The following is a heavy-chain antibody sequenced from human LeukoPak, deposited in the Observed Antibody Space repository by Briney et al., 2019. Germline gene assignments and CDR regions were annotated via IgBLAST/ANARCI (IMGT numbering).Heavy chain of an antibody. J-gene: IGHJ4*02. V-gene: IGHV4-61*02. CDR3: AGGAWNYYY. CDR2: IYTSGST. Sequence: PSETLSRTCTVSGGSISSGSYYWSWIRQPAGKGLEWIGRIYTSGSTNYNPSLKSRVTISVDTSKNQFSLKLSSVTAADTAVYYCAGGAWNYYYWGQGTLVTVSS. CDR1: GGSISSGSYY. D-gene: IGHD1-7*01.